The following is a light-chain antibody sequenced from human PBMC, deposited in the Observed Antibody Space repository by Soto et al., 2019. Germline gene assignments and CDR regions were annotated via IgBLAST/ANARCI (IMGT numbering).Light chain of an antibody. CDR1: QSVSSNS. V-gene: IGKV3-20*01. CDR3: QQYGRSPLT. J-gene: IGKJ4*01. CDR2: GTS. Sequence: ENLLTQSPDTLSLSAGEGATLSCRASQSVSSNSLAWYQQKPGRAPRLLIYGTSTRATGIPDRFSGSGSGTDFTLTISRLEPEDSALYYCQQYGRSPLTFGGGTKVEI.